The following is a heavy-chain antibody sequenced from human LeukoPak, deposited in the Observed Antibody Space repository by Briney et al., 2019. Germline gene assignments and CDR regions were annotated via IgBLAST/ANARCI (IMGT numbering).Heavy chain of an antibody. Sequence: GGSLRLSCAASGFTFSSYAMSWVRQAPGKGLEWVSAISGSGGSTYYADSVKGRFTISRDNSKNTLYLQMNSLRAEDTAVYYCAKDRVRPGGPAASKDWFGPWGQGTLVTVSS. V-gene: IGHV3-23*01. J-gene: IGHJ5*02. D-gene: IGHD2-2*01. CDR3: AKDRVRPGGPAASKDWFGP. CDR2: ISGSGGST. CDR1: GFTFSSYA.